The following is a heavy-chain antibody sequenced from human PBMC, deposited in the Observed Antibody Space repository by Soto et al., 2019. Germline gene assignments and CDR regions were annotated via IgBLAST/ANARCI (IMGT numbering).Heavy chain of an antibody. J-gene: IGHJ4*02. CDR3: GRDWVWFGAHPIDN. CDR1: GFTFSNYG. Sequence: QVQLVEHGGGVVQPARSLRLSCAASGFTFSNYGMHWVRQAPGKGLDWVAVISYDGSIEYYSESVKGRFTMSRDNSENTVYLQMNSLRTEDTAVYFCGRDWVWFGAHPIDNWGQGTMVTVSS. CDR2: ISYDGSIE. V-gene: IGHV3-30*03. D-gene: IGHD3-10*01.